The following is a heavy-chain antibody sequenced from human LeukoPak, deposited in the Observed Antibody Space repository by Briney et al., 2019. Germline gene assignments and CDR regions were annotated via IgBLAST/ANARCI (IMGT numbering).Heavy chain of an antibody. CDR3: AREGAGDSSGWYYWYFDL. CDR1: GDSVSSNSAA. J-gene: IGHJ2*01. V-gene: IGHV6-1*01. Sequence: SQTLLLTCAISGDSVSSNSAAWNWIRQSPSRGLEWLGRTYYRSKWYNDYAVSVKSRITINPDTSKNQFSLQLNSVTPEDTAVYYCAREGAGDSSGWYYWYFDLWGRGTLVTVSS. CDR2: TYYRSKWYN. D-gene: IGHD6-19*01.